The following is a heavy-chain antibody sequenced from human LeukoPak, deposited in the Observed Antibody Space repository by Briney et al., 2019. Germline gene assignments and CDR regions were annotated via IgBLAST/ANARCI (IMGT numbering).Heavy chain of an antibody. J-gene: IGHJ3*02. V-gene: IGHV3-23*01. D-gene: IGHD3-10*01. CDR2: ISGSGGST. Sequence: PGGSLRLSCAAAGFSVSNNYMNWVRQAPGKGLQWVAAISGSGGSTYYADSVKGRFTISRDNSKNTLYLQMNSLRAEDTAVYYCAKVLGWFGELVLRDAFDIWGQGTMVTVSS. CDR1: GFSVSNNY. CDR3: AKVLGWFGELVLRDAFDI.